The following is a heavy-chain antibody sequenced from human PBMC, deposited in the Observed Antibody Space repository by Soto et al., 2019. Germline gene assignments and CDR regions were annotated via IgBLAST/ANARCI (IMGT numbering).Heavy chain of an antibody. D-gene: IGHD5-12*01. CDR1: GFSFTSST. V-gene: IGHV1-58*01. CDR3: AAETWLQDTFDV. CDR2: IVVASDNT. Sequence: ASVKVSCKASGFSFTSSTVQWVRQPRGQRLEWIGWIVVASDNTNYAQKFQERVTITRDMSTGTAYMELSSLRSEDTAVYYCAAETWLQDTFDVWGRGTMVTVSS. J-gene: IGHJ3*01.